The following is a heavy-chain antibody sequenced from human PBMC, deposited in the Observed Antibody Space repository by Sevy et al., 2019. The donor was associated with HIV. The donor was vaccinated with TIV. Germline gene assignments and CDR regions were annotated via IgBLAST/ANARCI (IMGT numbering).Heavy chain of an antibody. Sequence: GGSLRLSCAASGFTFSSYGMHWVRQAPGKGLEWVAVISYDGSNKYYADSVKGRFTISRDNSKNTLYLQMNSLRAEDTAVYYCAKDFWSGYYLGSYLPSSNYYYGMDVWGQGTTVTVSS. CDR1: GFTFSSYG. D-gene: IGHD3-3*01. CDR3: AKDFWSGYYLGSYLPSSNYYYGMDV. CDR2: ISYDGSNK. J-gene: IGHJ6*02. V-gene: IGHV3-30*18.